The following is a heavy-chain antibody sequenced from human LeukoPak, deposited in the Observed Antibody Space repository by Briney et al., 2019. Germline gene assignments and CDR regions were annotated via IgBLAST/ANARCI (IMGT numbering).Heavy chain of an antibody. Sequence: GGSLRLSCAASGSTFSSYSMNWVRQAPGKGLEWVSSISSDRNYIYYADSVKGRFTISRDNSKNTLYLQMNSLRAEDTAVYYCAKGVLAVPAARGLGAFDIWGQGTMVTVSS. CDR1: GSTFSSYS. CDR3: AKGVLAVPAARGLGAFDI. D-gene: IGHD2-2*01. J-gene: IGHJ3*02. CDR2: ISSDRNYI. V-gene: IGHV3-21*04.